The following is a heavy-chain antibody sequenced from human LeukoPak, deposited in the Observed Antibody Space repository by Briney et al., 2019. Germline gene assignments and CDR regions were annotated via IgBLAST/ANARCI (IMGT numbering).Heavy chain of an antibody. CDR3: ARAGYYYGSPYYFDY. CDR1: GGSVSSGSYY. Sequence: SETLSLTCTVSGGSVSSGSYYWSWIRQPPGKGLEWIGYFYYSGSTKYNDSLKSRVTISVDTPKSQFSLKLNSVTAADTAVYYCARAGYYYGSPYYFDYWGQGTLVTVSP. J-gene: IGHJ4*02. D-gene: IGHD3-10*01. V-gene: IGHV4-61*01. CDR2: FYYSGST.